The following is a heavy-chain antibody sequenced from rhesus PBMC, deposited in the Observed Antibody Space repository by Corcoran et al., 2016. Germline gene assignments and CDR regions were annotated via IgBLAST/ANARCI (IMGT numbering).Heavy chain of an antibody. J-gene: IGHJ4*01. Sequence: QVQLQESGPGLVKPSETLSLTCAVSGYSISSGYGWSWIRQPQGKGLEWIVYIGGSSGSTNYNPSLKIRVIISTDPSKNQFSLKLSSVTAADTAVYYCAGRIVGATLDYWGQGVLVTVSS. D-gene: IGHD1-44*02. CDR2: IGGSSGST. CDR1: GYSISSGYG. CDR3: AGRIVGATLDY. V-gene: IGHV4-127*01.